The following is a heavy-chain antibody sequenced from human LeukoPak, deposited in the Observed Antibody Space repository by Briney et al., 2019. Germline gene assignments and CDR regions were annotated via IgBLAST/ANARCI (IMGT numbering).Heavy chain of an antibody. CDR3: ASSLWFGELLFDIDY. V-gene: IGHV3-30*03. CDR2: ISYDGSNI. CDR1: GFTLSSYG. D-gene: IGHD3-10*01. J-gene: IGHJ4*02. Sequence: GGSLRLSCAASGFTLSSYGMHWVRQAPGKGLEWVAVISYDGSNIYYADSVKGRFTISRDNSKNTLYLQMNSLRAEDTAVYSCASSLWFGELLFDIDYWGQGTLVTVSS.